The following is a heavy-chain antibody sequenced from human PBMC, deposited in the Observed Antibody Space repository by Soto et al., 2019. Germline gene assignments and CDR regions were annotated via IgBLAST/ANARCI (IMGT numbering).Heavy chain of an antibody. V-gene: IGHV1-3*04. Sequence: ASVKVSCKVSGYTFTSYAMHWVRQAPGQRLEWMGWISTYNGDTNYAQTLQGRFTISRDNSKNTLYLQMNSLRAEDTAVYYCARDEKTVVVNGYWSGMDVWGQGTRVTVSS. D-gene: IGHD2-15*01. J-gene: IGHJ6*02. CDR3: ARDEKTVVVNGYWSGMDV. CDR2: ISTYNGDT. CDR1: GYTFTSYA.